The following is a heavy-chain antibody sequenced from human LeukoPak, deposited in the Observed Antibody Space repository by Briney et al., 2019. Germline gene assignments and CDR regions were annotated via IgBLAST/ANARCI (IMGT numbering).Heavy chain of an antibody. Sequence: GGSLRLSCAASGFTFSSYEMNWVRQAPGKGLEWVSYISSSGSTIYYADSVKGRFTISRDNSKNTLYLQMNSLRAEDTAVYYCARAQWLFDYWGQGTLVTVSS. V-gene: IGHV3-48*03. D-gene: IGHD6-19*01. CDR3: ARAQWLFDY. CDR1: GFTFSSYE. J-gene: IGHJ4*02. CDR2: ISSSGSTI.